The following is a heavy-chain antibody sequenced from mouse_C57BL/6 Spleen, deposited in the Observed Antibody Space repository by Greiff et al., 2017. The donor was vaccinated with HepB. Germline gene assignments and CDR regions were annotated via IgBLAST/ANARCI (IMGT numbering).Heavy chain of an antibody. CDR3: ARNSNYFDY. D-gene: IGHD2-5*01. Sequence: EVKVEESGGGLVKPGGSLKLSCAASGFTFSDYGMHWVRQAPEKGLEWVAYISSGSSTIYYADTVKGRFTISRDNAKNTLFLQMTSLRSEDTAMYYCARNSNYFDYWGQGTTLTVSS. CDR1: GFTFSDYG. V-gene: IGHV5-17*01. CDR2: ISSGSSTI. J-gene: IGHJ2*01.